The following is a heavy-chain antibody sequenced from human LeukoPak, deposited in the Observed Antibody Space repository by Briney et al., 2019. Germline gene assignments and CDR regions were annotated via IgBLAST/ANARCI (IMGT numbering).Heavy chain of an antibody. CDR1: GFTVSSKY. Sequence: GGSLRLSCAASGFTVSSKYMSWVRQAPGKGLEWVSVIYSGGNTYYADSVKGRFIISSDNSKNTLYLQMNSLRAEDTAVYYCARGPYYDFWSGYYNPEYNWFDPWGQGTLVTVSS. V-gene: IGHV3-53*05. CDR2: IYSGGNT. J-gene: IGHJ5*02. D-gene: IGHD3-3*01. CDR3: ARGPYYDFWSGYYNPEYNWFDP.